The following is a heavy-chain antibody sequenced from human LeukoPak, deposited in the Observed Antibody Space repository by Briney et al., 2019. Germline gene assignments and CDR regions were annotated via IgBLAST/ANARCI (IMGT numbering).Heavy chain of an antibody. D-gene: IGHD2-2*01. CDR2: VYYSGST. J-gene: IGHJ6*03. CDR3: ARGSIVVVPAAWKNYYYYYYMDV. V-gene: IGHV4-34*01. CDR1: GGSFSGYY. Sequence: SETLSLTCAVYGGSFSGYYWSWIRQPPGKGLEWMGSVYYSGSTHYNPSLKSRVTMSVDTSKNQFSLKLSSVTAADTAVYYCARGSIVVVPAAWKNYYYYYYMDVWGKGTTVTVSS.